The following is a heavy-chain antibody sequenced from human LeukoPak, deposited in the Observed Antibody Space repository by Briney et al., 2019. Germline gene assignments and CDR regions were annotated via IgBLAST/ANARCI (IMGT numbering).Heavy chain of an antibody. D-gene: IGHD6-6*01. Sequence: GGSLRLSCAASGFTFSSYAMSWVRQAPGKGLEWVSAISGSGGSTYYADSVKGRFTISRDNSKNTLYLQMNSLRAEDTAVYCCAKEFEQLAARGDYFDYWGQGTLVTVSS. V-gene: IGHV3-23*01. CDR3: AKEFEQLAARGDYFDY. CDR2: ISGSGGST. J-gene: IGHJ4*02. CDR1: GFTFSSYA.